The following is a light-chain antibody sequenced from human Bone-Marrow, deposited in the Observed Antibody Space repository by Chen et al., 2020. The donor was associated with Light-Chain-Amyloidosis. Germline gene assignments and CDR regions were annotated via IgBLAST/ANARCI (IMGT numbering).Light chain of an antibody. CDR1: SSNIEHNY. V-gene: IGLV1-47*01. Sequence: QPVLTHPPSASGSPGQRVTIPFSGSSSNIEHNYVYWYPQVPRTAPKLLIYKTNQRPSGVPDRFSGSRSGTSASLAISGLRSEDDADYYCAAWDDSLNGVVFGGGTKLTVL. J-gene: IGLJ2*01. CDR2: KTN. CDR3: AAWDDSLNGVV.